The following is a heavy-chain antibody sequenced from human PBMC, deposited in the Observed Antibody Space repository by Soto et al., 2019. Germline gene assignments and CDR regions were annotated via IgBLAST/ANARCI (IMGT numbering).Heavy chain of an antibody. D-gene: IGHD6-13*01. CDR3: AKVLQQQLVRGGLHS. CDR2: ISSDGTNK. V-gene: IGHV3-30*18. Sequence: PGGSLRLSCAASGFPFSTYVIHWVRQAPGGGLEWVAVISSDGTNKYYADSVKGRFTISRDSSKSTLYLQMDSLGAEDTAVYYCAKVLQQQLVRGGLHSWGQGTLVTVSS. J-gene: IGHJ4*02. CDR1: GFPFSTYV.